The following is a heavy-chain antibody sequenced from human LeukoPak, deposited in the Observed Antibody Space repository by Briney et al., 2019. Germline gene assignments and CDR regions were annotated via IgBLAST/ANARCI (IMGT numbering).Heavy chain of an antibody. Sequence: KPSETLSLTCTVSGGSISSSSYYWGWIRQPPGKGLEWIGSIYYSGSTYYNPSLKSRVTISVDTSKNRFSLKLSSVTAADTAVYYCARRSTSSWYDEYFDYWGQGTLVTVSS. V-gene: IGHV4-39*07. CDR1: GGSISSSSYY. CDR3: ARRSTSSWYDEYFDY. J-gene: IGHJ4*02. D-gene: IGHD6-13*01. CDR2: IYYSGST.